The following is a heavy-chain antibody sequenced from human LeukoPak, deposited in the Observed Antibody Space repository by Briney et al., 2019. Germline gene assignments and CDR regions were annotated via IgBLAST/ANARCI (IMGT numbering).Heavy chain of an antibody. Sequence: SETLSLTCAVYGGSFSGYYWSWIRQPPGKGLEWIGEIYYSGSTNYNPPLKSRVTISVDTSKNQFSLKLSSVTAADTAVYYCARDRCPRGGYFDYWGQGTLVTVSS. CDR2: IYYSGST. V-gene: IGHV4-34*01. CDR3: ARDRCPRGGYFDY. J-gene: IGHJ4*02. CDR1: GGSFSGYY. D-gene: IGHD1-26*01.